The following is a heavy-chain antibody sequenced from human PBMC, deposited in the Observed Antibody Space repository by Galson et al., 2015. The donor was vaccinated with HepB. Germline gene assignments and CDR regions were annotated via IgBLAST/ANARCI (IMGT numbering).Heavy chain of an antibody. D-gene: IGHD3-22*01. Sequence: SLRLSCAASGFTFSSYAMHWVRQAPGKGLEWVAVISYDGSNKYYADSVKGRFTISRDNSKNTLYLQMNSLRAEDTAVYYCARGSFYYDSSGRVYWGQGTLVTVSS. CDR1: GFTFSSYA. CDR3: ARGSFYYDSSGRVY. J-gene: IGHJ4*02. V-gene: IGHV3-30*04. CDR2: ISYDGSNK.